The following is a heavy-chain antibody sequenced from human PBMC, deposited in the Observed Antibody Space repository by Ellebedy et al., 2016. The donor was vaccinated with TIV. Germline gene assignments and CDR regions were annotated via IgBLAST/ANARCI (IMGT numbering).Heavy chain of an antibody. D-gene: IGHD3-16*01. CDR2: ISGSASVT. CDR1: GLTVRSNY. CDR3: ARSYGARTSGP. V-gene: IGHV3-11*06. Sequence: PGGSLRLSCAASGLTVRSNYISWVRQAPGKGLEWVSYISGSASVTAYADSVKGRFTISRDNARTSLYLQMNSLRVDDTAMYYCARSYGARTSGPWGQGTLVTVSS. J-gene: IGHJ5*02.